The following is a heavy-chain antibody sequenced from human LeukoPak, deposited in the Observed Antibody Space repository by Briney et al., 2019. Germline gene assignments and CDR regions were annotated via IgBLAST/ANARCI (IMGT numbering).Heavy chain of an antibody. D-gene: IGHD6-6*01. CDR1: GGSINNYY. Sequence: PSETLSLTCTVSGGSINNYYWSWIRQPPGKGLEWIGYIYYSGSTNYNPSLKSRVTISVDTSKNQFSLKLSSVTAADTAVYYCARVIGGSSSPSFDYWGQGTLVTVSS. V-gene: IGHV4-59*01. CDR2: IYYSGST. J-gene: IGHJ4*02. CDR3: ARVIGGSSSPSFDY.